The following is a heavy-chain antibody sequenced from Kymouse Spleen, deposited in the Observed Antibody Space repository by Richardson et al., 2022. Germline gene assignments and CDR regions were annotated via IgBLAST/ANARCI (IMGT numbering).Heavy chain of an antibody. D-gene: IGHD3-9*01. CDR2: INHSGST. CDR3: ARNPHYDILTGYFDY. CDR1: GGSFSGYY. Sequence: QVQLQQWGAGLLKPSETLSLTCAVYGGSFSGYYWSWIRQPPGKGLEWIGEINHSGSTNYNPSLKSRVTISVDTSKNQFSLKLSSVTAADTAVYYCARNPHYDILTGYFDYWGQGTLVTVSS. J-gene: IGHJ4*02. V-gene: IGHV4-34*01.